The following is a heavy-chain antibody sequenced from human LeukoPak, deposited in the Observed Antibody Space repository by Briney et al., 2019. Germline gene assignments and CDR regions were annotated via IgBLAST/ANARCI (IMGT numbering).Heavy chain of an antibody. CDR3: AREGRYCSGGSCYGPVDY. J-gene: IGHJ4*02. Sequence: GGSLRLSCAASGFTVSSNYMSWVRQAPGKGLEWVSAISGSGGSTYYADSVKGRFTISRDNSKNTLYLQMNSLRAEDTAVYYCAREGRYCSGGSCYGPVDYWGQGTLVTVSS. V-gene: IGHV3-23*01. CDR2: ISGSGGST. CDR1: GFTVSSNY. D-gene: IGHD2-15*01.